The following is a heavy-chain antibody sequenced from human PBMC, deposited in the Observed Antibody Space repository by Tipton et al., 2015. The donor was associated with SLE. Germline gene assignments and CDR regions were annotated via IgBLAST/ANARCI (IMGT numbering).Heavy chain of an antibody. CDR1: GGSISSSSYY. Sequence: TLSLTCTVSGGSISSSSYYWGWIRQPPGKGLEWIGSIYYSGSTNYNPSLKSRVTISVDTSKNQFSLKLSSVTAADTAVYYCARESSSSGLDYWGQGTLVTVSS. D-gene: IGHD6-6*01. CDR2: IYYSGST. V-gene: IGHV4-39*07. CDR3: ARESSSSGLDY. J-gene: IGHJ4*02.